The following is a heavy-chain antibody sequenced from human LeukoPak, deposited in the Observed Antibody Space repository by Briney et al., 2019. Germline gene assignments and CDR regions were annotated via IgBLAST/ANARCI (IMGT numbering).Heavy chain of an antibody. Sequence: ASVKVSCKASGYTFTSYYMHWVRQAPGQGLEWMGIINPSGGSTTYAQKFQGRVTVTRDTSTSTVYMELSSLRSEDTAVYYCARAGIVGAPDDAFDIWGQGTMVTVSS. CDR1: GYTFTSYY. CDR2: INPSGGST. CDR3: ARAGIVGAPDDAFDI. D-gene: IGHD1-26*01. V-gene: IGHV1-46*01. J-gene: IGHJ3*02.